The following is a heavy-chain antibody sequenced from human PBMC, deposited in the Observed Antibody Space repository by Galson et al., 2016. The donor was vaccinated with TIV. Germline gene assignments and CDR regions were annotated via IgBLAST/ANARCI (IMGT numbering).Heavy chain of an antibody. CDR1: GFRFNEYE. CDR2: LSGGATNT. J-gene: IGHJ4*02. V-gene: IGHV3-23*01. D-gene: IGHD6-25*01. CDR3: AKDRGYFEGFDH. Sequence: LRLSCAASGFRFNEYEMSWARQAPGKGLEWVSALSGGATNTYYSDSVKGRFTISRDNSQNKVFLEMDSLRVDDTAVYYCAKDRGYFEGFDHWGPGTLVTVSS.